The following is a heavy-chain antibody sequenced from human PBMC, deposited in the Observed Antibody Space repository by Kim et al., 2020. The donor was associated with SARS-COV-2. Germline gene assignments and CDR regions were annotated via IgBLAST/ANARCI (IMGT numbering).Heavy chain of an antibody. CDR3: ARDLEAVVRGVMGH. D-gene: IGHD3-10*01. Sequence: IHSLKSRLTISVDTSRNQFSLHRSSVTAADTAVYYCARDLEAVVRGVMGHWGQGTLVTVSS. V-gene: IGHV4-31*02. J-gene: IGHJ4*02.